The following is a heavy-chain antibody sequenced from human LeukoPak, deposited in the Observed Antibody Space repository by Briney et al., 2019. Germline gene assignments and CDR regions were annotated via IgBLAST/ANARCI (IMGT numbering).Heavy chain of an antibody. CDR2: TSGIGAGT. J-gene: IGHJ4*02. D-gene: IGHD3/OR15-3a*01. CDR1: GFTFSSYA. CDR3: AKDSRDWTYFDF. Sequence: GGSLRLSCSVSGFTFSSYAMSWVRQAPGKGLEWVSTTSGIGAGTYYADSVRGRFTISRDNAKNTLYLQMDSLRAEDTAVYYCAKDSRDWTYFDFWSQGTLVTVSS. V-gene: IGHV3-23*01.